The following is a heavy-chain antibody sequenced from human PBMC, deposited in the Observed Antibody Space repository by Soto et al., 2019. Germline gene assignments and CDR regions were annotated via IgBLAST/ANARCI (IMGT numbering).Heavy chain of an antibody. J-gene: IGHJ4*02. V-gene: IGHV3-73*01. CDR1: GFSFSESA. CDR3: TRPTVDY. Sequence: GGSLRLSCAASGFSFSESAIHWVRQASGKGLEWVGRTRSKSQSYATAFAASVKGRFTISRDDSKNTVYLQMNSLRTEDTAVYYCTRPTVDYLGQGTLVTVS. D-gene: IGHD4-4*01. CDR2: TRSKSQSYAT.